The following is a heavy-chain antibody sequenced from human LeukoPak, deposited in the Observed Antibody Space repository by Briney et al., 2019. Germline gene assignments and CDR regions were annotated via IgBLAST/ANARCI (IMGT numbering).Heavy chain of an antibody. CDR2: INDRGDNT. Sequence: AGGSLRPSCAASGFTFSSYAMTWVRQAPEKGLEWVSAINDRGDNTYYADSVKGRFTISRDNSKNTVHLQMDSLRAEDTAVYYCAKGYRGNYDYWGQGTLVTVSS. J-gene: IGHJ4*02. CDR1: GFTFSSYA. D-gene: IGHD1-7*01. CDR3: AKGYRGNYDY. V-gene: IGHV3-23*01.